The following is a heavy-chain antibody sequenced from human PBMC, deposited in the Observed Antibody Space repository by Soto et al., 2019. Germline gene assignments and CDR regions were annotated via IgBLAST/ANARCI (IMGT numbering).Heavy chain of an antibody. CDR2: MNPNSGHA. D-gene: IGHD2-2*01. CDR3: ASDMSTT. J-gene: IGHJ5*02. Sequence: QVQLVQSGAEVKKPGASVKVSCKASGYTFTSHDINWMRQTTGQGLAWMGWMNPNSGHANYAQKFRGRVTMTRDTSLSTAYMELTNLRAEDTAIYYCASDMSTTWGQGTLVTVSS. V-gene: IGHV1-8*01. CDR1: GYTFTSHD.